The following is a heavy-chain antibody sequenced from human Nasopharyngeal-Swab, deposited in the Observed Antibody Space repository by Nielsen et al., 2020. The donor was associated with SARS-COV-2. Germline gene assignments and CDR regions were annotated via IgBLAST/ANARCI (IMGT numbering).Heavy chain of an antibody. V-gene: IGHV1-2*04. D-gene: IGHD4-11*01. Sequence: ASVKVSCKASGYTFTGYYMHWVRQAPGQGLEWMGWINPNSGGTNYAQKFQGWVTMTRDTSISTAYMELSRLRSDDTAVYYCATATTVTPSFDYWGQGTLVTVSS. CDR1: GYTFTGYY. CDR2: INPNSGGT. CDR3: ATATTVTPSFDY. J-gene: IGHJ4*02.